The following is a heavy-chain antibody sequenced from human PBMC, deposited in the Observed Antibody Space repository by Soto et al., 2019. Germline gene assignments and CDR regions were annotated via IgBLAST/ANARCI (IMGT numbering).Heavy chain of an antibody. V-gene: IGHV4-31*03. Sequence: SETLSLTCTVSGGSISSGGYYGSGIRQHPGKGLEWIGYIYYSGITYYNPSLKSRVTISVDTSKNQFSLKLSSVTAADTAVYYCARARSEGDYVWGSYRYGPFDYWGQGTLVTVSS. D-gene: IGHD3-16*02. CDR2: IYYSGIT. J-gene: IGHJ4*02. CDR1: GGSISSGGYY. CDR3: ARARSEGDYVWGSYRYGPFDY.